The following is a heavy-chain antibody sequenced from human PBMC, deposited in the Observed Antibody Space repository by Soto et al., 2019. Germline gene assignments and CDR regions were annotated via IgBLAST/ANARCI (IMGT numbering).Heavy chain of an antibody. V-gene: IGHV3-74*01. D-gene: IGHD3-16*01. CDR3: ARDGLMHGPDMDQ. CDR2: VGSDGRGA. J-gene: IGHJ4*02. CDR1: GFTFSNYW. Sequence: VQLVESGGGLVQPGGSVRLSCAASGFTFSNYWMHWVRQTPGKGLVWVSRVGSDGRGATYADSVKGRFTISRDNAKNTLYLQMDSLRVEDTAMYHCARDGLMHGPDMDQWGQGXXVTVSS.